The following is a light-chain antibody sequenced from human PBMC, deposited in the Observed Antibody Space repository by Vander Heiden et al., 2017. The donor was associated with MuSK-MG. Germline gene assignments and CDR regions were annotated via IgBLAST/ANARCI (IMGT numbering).Light chain of an antibody. J-gene: IGKJ4*01. CDR1: QSVSSN. CDR2: GAS. V-gene: IGKV3-15*01. CDR3: QQYNNWPPVT. Sequence: EIVMTQSPVSLSVSPGERATLSCRASQSVSSNLAWYQQKPGQAPRLLIYGASTRATGIPARFSGSGSGTEFTLTISSLQSEDFAVYYCQQYNNWPPVTFGGGTKVEIK.